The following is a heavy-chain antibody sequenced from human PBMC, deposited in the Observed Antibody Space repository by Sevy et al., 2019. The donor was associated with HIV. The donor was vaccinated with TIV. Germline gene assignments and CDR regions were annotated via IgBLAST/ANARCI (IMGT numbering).Heavy chain of an antibody. CDR1: GFTFGDYA. J-gene: IGHJ5*02. CDR2: IRNKAYDGTT. D-gene: IGHD6-19*01. Sequence: GGSLRLSCKAYGFTFGDYAMSWFRQAPGKGLEWIGFIRNKAYDGTTEYATFVKGRFTISRDDYKRIAYLQMNSLKTEDTAGYYGTKGPTEGIVVAGNWYDPWGQGALVTVSS. CDR3: TKGPTEGIVVAGNWYDP. V-gene: IGHV3-49*03.